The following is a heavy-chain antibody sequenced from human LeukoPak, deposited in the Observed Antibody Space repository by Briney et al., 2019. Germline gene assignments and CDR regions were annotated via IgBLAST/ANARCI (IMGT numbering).Heavy chain of an antibody. Sequence: PSQTLSLTCTVSGGSINNGGYYWSWIRQHPGKGLEWIGYIYYSGSSYYNPSLRSRVTISVDTSKNHFSLKLSSVTAADTAVYYCARGSYDSSDTTHYFDYWGQGTLVTVSS. CDR1: GGSINNGGYY. CDR2: IYYSGSS. V-gene: IGHV4-31*03. D-gene: IGHD3-22*01. J-gene: IGHJ4*02. CDR3: ARGSYDSSDTTHYFDY.